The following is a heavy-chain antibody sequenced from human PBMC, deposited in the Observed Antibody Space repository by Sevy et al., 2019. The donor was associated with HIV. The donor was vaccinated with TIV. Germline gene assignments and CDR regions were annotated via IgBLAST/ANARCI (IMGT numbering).Heavy chain of an antibody. CDR3: ARVDTAMVTSLYYYYYYGMDV. CDR2: IYPGDSDT. V-gene: IGHV5-51*01. CDR1: GYSFTSYW. J-gene: IGHJ6*02. D-gene: IGHD5-18*01. Sequence: GESLKISCKGSGYSFTSYWIGWVRQMPGKGLEWMGIIYPGDSDTRYSPSFQGQVTISADKSISTAYLQWGSLKASDTAMYYCARVDTAMVTSLYYYYYYGMDVWGQGTTVTVSS.